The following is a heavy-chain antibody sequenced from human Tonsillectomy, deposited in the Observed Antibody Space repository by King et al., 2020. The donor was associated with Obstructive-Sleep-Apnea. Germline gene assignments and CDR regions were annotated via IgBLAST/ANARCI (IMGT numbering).Heavy chain of an antibody. J-gene: IGHJ4*02. D-gene: IGHD3-10*01. Sequence: QLVQSGAEVKKPGASVKVSCEVSGYTLTELSIHWVRQAPGKRLEWMGGFDPEDGETIYAQKFQGRVTMTEDTSKDTAYMELSSLRSEDTAVYYCAADQRVYGSGEYYYYWGQGTLVTVSS. CDR2: FDPEDGET. CDR3: AADQRVYGSGEYYYY. CDR1: GYTLTELS. V-gene: IGHV1-24*01.